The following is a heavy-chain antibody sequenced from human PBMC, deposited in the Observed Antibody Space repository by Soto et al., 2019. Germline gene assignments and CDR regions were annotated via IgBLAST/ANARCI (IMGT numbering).Heavy chain of an antibody. CDR1: GYTFTHYD. D-gene: IGHD4-17*01. J-gene: IGHJ5*02. CDR3: ARAPVYGDTGRWFDP. Sequence: QVQLLQSGAEGKKPGASVKVSCKASGYTFTHYDINWVRQAPGHGLEWMGWMNPNSGNTAYAQKFQGRVTMTRNTSISTAYLEVRSLTSEDTATYYCARAPVYGDTGRWFDPWGQGTLVTVSS. CDR2: MNPNSGNT. V-gene: IGHV1-8*01.